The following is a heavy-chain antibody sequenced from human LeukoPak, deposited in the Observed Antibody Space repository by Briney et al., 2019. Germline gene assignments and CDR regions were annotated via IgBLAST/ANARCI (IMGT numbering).Heavy chain of an antibody. D-gene: IGHD2-2*01. CDR1: GGTFSSYA. V-gene: IGHV1-69*01. CDR2: IIPIFGTA. Sequence: ASVKVSCKASGGTFSSYAISWVQQAPGQGLEWMGGIIPIFGTANYAQKFQGRVTITADESTSTAYMELSSLRSEDTAVYYCARGYDYCSSTSCPFDYWGQGTLVTVSS. CDR3: ARGYDYCSSTSCPFDY. J-gene: IGHJ4*02.